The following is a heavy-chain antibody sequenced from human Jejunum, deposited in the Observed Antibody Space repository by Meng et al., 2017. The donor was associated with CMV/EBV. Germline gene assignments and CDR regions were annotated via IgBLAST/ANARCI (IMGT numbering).Heavy chain of an antibody. CDR3: ALFTRSWFDP. Sequence: QIPLKESGPTLVKPTQTLTLTCTFSGFSLSTSEVGVGWIRQSPGKALEWLAVIYWDDDKRYSPSLKSRLTITKDTSKNQVVLTLTNMDPVDTATYYCALFTRSWFDPWGQGTLVTVSS. V-gene: IGHV2-5*02. CDR1: GFSLSTSEVG. J-gene: IGHJ5*02. D-gene: IGHD2-2*01. CDR2: IYWDDDK.